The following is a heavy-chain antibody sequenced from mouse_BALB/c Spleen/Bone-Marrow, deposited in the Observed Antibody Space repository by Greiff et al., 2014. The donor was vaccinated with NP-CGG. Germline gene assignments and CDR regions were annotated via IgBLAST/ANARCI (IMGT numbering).Heavy chain of an antibody. Sequence: LQQSGSELVGPGASVKLSCKASGYTFTSYWMNWMKQRPGQGLEWIGNIYPGSGSSNYDEKFKSKATLTVDTSSSTAYMQLSSLTSEDSAVYYCTRGWRAMDYWGQGTSVTVSS. J-gene: IGHJ4*01. D-gene: IGHD2-3*01. CDR3: TRGWRAMDY. CDR2: IYPGSGSS. CDR1: GYTFTSYW. V-gene: IGHV1S22*01.